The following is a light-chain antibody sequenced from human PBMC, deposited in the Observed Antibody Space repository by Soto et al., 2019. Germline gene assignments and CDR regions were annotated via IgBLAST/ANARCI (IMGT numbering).Light chain of an antibody. CDR2: AAS. J-gene: IGKJ1*01. V-gene: IGKV1-27*01. CDR3: QKYDSAPWT. Sequence: DIQMTQSPSSLSASVRDRVTITCRASQGISNYLAWYQQKPGKVPKLLIYAASTLQSGVPSRFSGRGSGTDFTHTISSLQPEDVATYYCQKYDSAPWTFGQGTKVEIK. CDR1: QGISNY.